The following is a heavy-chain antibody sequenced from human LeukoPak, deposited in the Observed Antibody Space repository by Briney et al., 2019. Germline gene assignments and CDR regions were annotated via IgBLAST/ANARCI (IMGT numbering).Heavy chain of an antibody. CDR3: GRRRGMHTGRGGYFFDH. CDR2: VSWNSGVR. Sequence: GGSLRLSCAASGFTFDDYAMHWVRHAPGKGLEWVSGVSWNSGVRAYADSVKGRFTVSGDNAKNSLYLQMDSLRAEDTALYFGGRRRGMHTGRGGYFFDHWGQGTLVTVSS. J-gene: IGHJ4*02. CDR1: GFTFDDYA. V-gene: IGHV3-9*01. D-gene: IGHD3-10*01.